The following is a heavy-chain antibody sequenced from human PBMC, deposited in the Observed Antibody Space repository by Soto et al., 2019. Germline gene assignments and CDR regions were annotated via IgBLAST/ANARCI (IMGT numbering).Heavy chain of an antibody. D-gene: IGHD6-13*01. Sequence: EVQLVESGGGLIQPGGSLRLSCAASGFTVSSNYMSWVRQAPGKGLEWVSVIYSGGSTYYADSVKGRFTISRDNSKNTLYLQMNSLRAEDTVVYYCARDFVVVAAAGRGSYYYYGMDVWGQGTTVTVSS. J-gene: IGHJ6*01. CDR3: ARDFVVVAAAGRGSYYYYGMDV. CDR2: IYSGGST. CDR1: GFTVSSNY. V-gene: IGHV3-53*01.